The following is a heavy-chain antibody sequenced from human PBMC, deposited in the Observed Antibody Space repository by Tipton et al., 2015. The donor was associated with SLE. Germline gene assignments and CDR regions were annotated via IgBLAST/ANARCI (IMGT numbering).Heavy chain of an antibody. CDR3: VRSGRQWDPPWYYFYMDV. V-gene: IGHV3-30*04. CDR2: ISADGSHK. CDR1: GFTLRNYA. D-gene: IGHD1-26*01. J-gene: IGHJ6*03. Sequence: SLRLSCAASGFTLRNYAPSWVRQAPGQGLGWGGVISADGSHKDYADSVKGRFTHSRDNSENTLYLQMNSLRAEDTGVHYCVRSGRQWDPPWYYFYMDVWGKGTTGTVSS.